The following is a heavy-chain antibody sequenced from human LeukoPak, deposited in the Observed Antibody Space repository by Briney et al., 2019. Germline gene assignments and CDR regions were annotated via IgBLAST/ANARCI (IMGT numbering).Heavy chain of an antibody. J-gene: IGHJ6*02. CDR3: ARDHRVGVAATLGLYYYYGMDV. CDR2: IYYSGST. Sequence: SETLSLTCTVSGGSISSYYWSWIRQPPGKGLEWIGYIYYSGSTNYNPSLKSRVTISVDTSKNQFSLKLSSVTAADTAVYYCARDHRVGVAATLGLYYYYGMDVWGQGTTVTVSS. V-gene: IGHV4-59*01. CDR1: GGSISSYY. D-gene: IGHD2-15*01.